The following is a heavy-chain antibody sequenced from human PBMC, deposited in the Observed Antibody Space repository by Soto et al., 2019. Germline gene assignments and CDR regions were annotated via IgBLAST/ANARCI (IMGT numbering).Heavy chain of an antibody. Sequence: PSEPLSVTWTVAGGSIGSRDVCWGFLRQTPGKGLEFIGSMYYSGTTYYNPSLKSRVTISVDTSKNQFTLKLISVTAADTAVYYCAVVDSTGNWFDPWGEGALVTVSS. V-gene: IGHV4-39*01. CDR1: GGSIGSRDVC. CDR2: MYYSGTT. D-gene: IGHD6-25*01. CDR3: AVVDSTGNWFDP. J-gene: IGHJ5*02.